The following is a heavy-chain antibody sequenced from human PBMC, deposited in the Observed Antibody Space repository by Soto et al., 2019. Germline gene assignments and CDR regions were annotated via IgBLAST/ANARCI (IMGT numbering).Heavy chain of an antibody. V-gene: IGHV3-7*01. Sequence: GGSLRLSCAASGFTFSSYWMSWVRQAPGKGLEWVANIKQDGSEKYYVDSVKGRFTISRDNAKNSLYLQMNSLRAEDTAVYYCSSVSGSYYFDYWGQGTLVTISS. J-gene: IGHJ4*02. D-gene: IGHD1-26*01. CDR1: GFTFSSYW. CDR2: IKQDGSEK. CDR3: SSVSGSYYFDY.